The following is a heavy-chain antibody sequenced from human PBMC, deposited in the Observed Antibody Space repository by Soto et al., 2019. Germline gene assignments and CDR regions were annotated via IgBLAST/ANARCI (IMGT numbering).Heavy chain of an antibody. Sequence: QVQLVQSGAEVKKPGSSVKVSCKASGGTFSSYAISWVRQAPGQGLEWVGGIIPIVGTANCAQKFQGRVTITADESTSTAYMELSSLRSEDTAVYYCARHVPAAGYYYGMDVWGQGTTVTVSS. CDR1: GGTFSSYA. CDR2: IIPIVGTA. CDR3: ARHVPAAGYYYGMDV. V-gene: IGHV1-69*12. J-gene: IGHJ6*02. D-gene: IGHD2-2*01.